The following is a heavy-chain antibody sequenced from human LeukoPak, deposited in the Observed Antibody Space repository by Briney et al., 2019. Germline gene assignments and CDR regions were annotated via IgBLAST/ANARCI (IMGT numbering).Heavy chain of an antibody. J-gene: IGHJ5*02. Sequence: SETLSLTCTVSGGSISSHYWSWIRQHPGKGLEWIGYIYYSGSTYYNPSLKSRVTISVDTSKNQFSLKLSSVTAADTAVYYCARSPRELRTNWFDPWGQGTLVTVSS. V-gene: IGHV4-59*06. CDR3: ARSPRELRTNWFDP. CDR1: GGSISSHY. CDR2: IYYSGST. D-gene: IGHD1-7*01.